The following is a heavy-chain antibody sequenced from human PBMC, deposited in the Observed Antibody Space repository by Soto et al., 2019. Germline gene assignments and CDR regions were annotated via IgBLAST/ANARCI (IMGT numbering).Heavy chain of an antibody. CDR3: ARKVSGSTGRPDLWYFDL. CDR1: GFTFSGYA. V-gene: IGHV3-23*01. J-gene: IGHJ2*01. CDR2: ISGGGDAT. Sequence: EVQLLDSGGGLVQPGGSLRLSCAASGFTFSGYALTWVRQAPGKGLAWVSAISGGGDATFYADSVKGRFTISRDNSKNPLYLQLNTLRAEDTAVYYCARKVSGSTGRPDLWYFDLWGRGTLVTVSS. D-gene: IGHD3-10*01.